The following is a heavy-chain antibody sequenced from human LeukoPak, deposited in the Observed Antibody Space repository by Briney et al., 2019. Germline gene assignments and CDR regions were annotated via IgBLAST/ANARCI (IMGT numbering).Heavy chain of an antibody. CDR2: ISYDGSNK. J-gene: IGHJ4*02. CDR1: GFTFSSYA. Sequence: GGSLRLSCAASGFTFSSYAMHWVRQAPGKGLEWVAVISYDGSNKYYADSVKGRFTISRDNSKNTLYLQMNSLRAEDTAVYYCARRRYNWNAIDYWGQGTLVTVSS. CDR3: ARRRYNWNAIDY. D-gene: IGHD1-20*01. V-gene: IGHV3-30*04.